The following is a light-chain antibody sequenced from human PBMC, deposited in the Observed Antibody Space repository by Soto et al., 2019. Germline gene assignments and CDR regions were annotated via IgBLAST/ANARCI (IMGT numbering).Light chain of an antibody. CDR3: QQSYSTPRT. CDR2: AAF. V-gene: IGKV1-39*01. Sequence: DIQMTQSPSSLSASVGDRVTITCRASQSISYYLNWYQQKPGKAPNLLIYAAFSLHSAVPSRFSGSGSGTDFTLTISSLQPGDFATYYCQQSYSTPRTFGQGTKVEIK. CDR1: QSISYY. J-gene: IGKJ1*01.